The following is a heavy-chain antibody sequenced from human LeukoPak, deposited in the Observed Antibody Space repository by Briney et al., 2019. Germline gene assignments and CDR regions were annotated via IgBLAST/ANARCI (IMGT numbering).Heavy chain of an antibody. D-gene: IGHD3-10*01. V-gene: IGHV1-2*02. CDR1: RYTFTGYY. Sequence: ASVKVSCKASRYTFTGYYMHWVRQAPGQGLEWMGWINPNSGGTNYAQKFQGRVTMTRDTSISTAYMELSRLGSDDTAVYYCARDLAYGPVDYWGQGTLVTVSS. CDR2: INPNSGGT. CDR3: ARDLAYGPVDY. J-gene: IGHJ4*02.